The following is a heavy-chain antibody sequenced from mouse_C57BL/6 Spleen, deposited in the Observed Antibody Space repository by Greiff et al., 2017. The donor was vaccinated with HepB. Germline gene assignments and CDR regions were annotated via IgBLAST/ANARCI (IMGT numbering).Heavy chain of an antibody. CDR3: ARCPSYYYGSSYFDY. V-gene: IGHV1-42*01. Sequence: EVKVVESGPELVKPGASVKISCKASGYSFTGYYMNWVKQSPEKSLEWIGEINPSTGGTTYNQKFKAKATLTVDKSSSTAYMQLKSLTSEDSAVYYCARCPSYYYGSSYFDYWGQGTTLTVSS. J-gene: IGHJ2*01. CDR1: GYSFTGYY. CDR2: INPSTGGT. D-gene: IGHD1-1*01.